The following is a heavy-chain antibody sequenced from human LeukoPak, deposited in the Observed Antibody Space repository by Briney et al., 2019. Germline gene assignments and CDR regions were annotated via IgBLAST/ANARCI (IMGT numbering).Heavy chain of an antibody. D-gene: IGHD5-18*01. Sequence: PGRSLRLSCAASGFPFISYAMHWVRQAPGKGLEGVAVISYDGSNKYYADSVKGRFTISRDNSKNTLYLQMNSLRAEDTAVYYCARERVRGYSYGYLDYWGQGTLVTVSS. V-gene: IGHV3-30*04. J-gene: IGHJ4*02. CDR1: GFPFISYA. CDR3: ARERVRGYSYGYLDY. CDR2: ISYDGSNK.